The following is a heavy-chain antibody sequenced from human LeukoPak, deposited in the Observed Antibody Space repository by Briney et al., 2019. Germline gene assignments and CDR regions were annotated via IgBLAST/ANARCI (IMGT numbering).Heavy chain of an antibody. V-gene: IGHV1-2*02. D-gene: IGHD2-2*01. CDR2: INPNSGGT. CDR3: ARDLLGYCSSTSCYRDY. Sequence: ASVKVSCKASGYTFTGYYMHWVRQAPGQGLEWMGSINPNSGGTNYAQKFQGRVTMTRDTSISTAYMELSRLRSDDTAVYYCARDLLGYCSSTSCYRDYWGQGTLVTVSS. CDR1: GYTFTGYY. J-gene: IGHJ4*02.